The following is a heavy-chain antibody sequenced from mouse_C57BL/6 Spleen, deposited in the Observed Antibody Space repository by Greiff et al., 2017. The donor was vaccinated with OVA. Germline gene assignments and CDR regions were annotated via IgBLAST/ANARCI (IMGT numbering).Heavy chain of an antibody. CDR2: FYPGSGSI. Sequence: VKLVESGAELVKPGASVKLSCKASGYTFTEYTIHWVKQRSGQGLEWIGWFYPGSGSIKYNEKFKDKAILTADKSSSTVYMELSRLTSEDSAVYFCARHGPSYYYGSSPFAYWGQGTLVTVSA. D-gene: IGHD1-1*01. V-gene: IGHV1-62-2*01. CDR1: GYTFTEYT. J-gene: IGHJ3*01. CDR3: ARHGPSYYYGSSPFAY.